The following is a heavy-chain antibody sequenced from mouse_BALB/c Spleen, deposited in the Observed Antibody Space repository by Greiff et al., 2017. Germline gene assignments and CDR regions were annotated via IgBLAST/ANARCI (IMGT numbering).Heavy chain of an antibody. Sequence: QVQLQQPGAELVKPGASVKLSCKASGYTFTSYYMYWVKQRPGQGLEWIGGINPSNGGTNFNEKFKSKATLTVDKSSSTAYMQLSSLTSEDSAVYYCTRGSDYRPWFAYWGQGTLVTVAA. CDR2: INPSNGGT. CDR1: GYTFTSYY. CDR3: TRGSDYRPWFAY. J-gene: IGHJ3*01. V-gene: IGHV1S81*02. D-gene: IGHD2-12*01.